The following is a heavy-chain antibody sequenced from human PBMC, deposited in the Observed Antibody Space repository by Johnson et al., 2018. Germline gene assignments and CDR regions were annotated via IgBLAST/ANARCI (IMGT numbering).Heavy chain of an antibody. D-gene: IGHD2-15*01. Sequence: EVQLVETGGGVVRPGGSLRLSCAASGFTFDDYGMSWVRQAPGKGLEWVSGINWHGGSTGYADSVKGRLTISRGNAENTRYVQMNSMRAEDKGVYYCARGYWSGGSGVMRGAFEIWGQGTMVTVSP. CDR3: ARGYWSGGSGVMRGAFEI. J-gene: IGHJ3*02. V-gene: IGHV3-20*04. CDR1: GFTFDDYG. CDR2: INWHGGST.